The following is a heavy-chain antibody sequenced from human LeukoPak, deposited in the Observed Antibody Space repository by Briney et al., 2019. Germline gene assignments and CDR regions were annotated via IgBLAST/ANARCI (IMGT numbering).Heavy chain of an antibody. D-gene: IGHD3-3*01. Sequence: SETLSLTCTVSGGSISSYYWSWIWQPPGKGLEWIGYIYYSGSTNYNPSLKSRVTISVDTSKNQFSLKLSSVTAADTAVYYCARGDFWSGSYGAFDIWGQGTMVTVSS. CDR3: ARGDFWSGSYGAFDI. V-gene: IGHV4-59*01. CDR1: GGSISSYY. CDR2: IYYSGST. J-gene: IGHJ3*02.